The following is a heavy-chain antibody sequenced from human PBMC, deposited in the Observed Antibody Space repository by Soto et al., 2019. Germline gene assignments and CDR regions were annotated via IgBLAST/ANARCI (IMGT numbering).Heavy chain of an antibody. CDR1: GFTFSTYA. J-gene: IGHJ5*02. Sequence: EVQLLESGGDLVQPGGSLRLSCAASGFTFSTYAMSWVRQAPGKGLEWASTINTSGGSTYYADSVKGRFTISRDNSKNTLYLQMNSLRPEDTAVYYCAKFYGGKSAHTYTIDPWGQGTLVTVSS. CDR3: AKFYGGKSAHTYTIDP. D-gene: IGHD2-15*01. V-gene: IGHV3-23*01. CDR2: INTSGGST.